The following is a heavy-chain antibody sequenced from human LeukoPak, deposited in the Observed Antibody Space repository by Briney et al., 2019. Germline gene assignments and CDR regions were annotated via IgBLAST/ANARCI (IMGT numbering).Heavy chain of an antibody. J-gene: IGHJ4*02. CDR2: IYYSGST. D-gene: IGHD3-9*01. CDR1: GGSISSYY. V-gene: IGHV4-59*12. Sequence: SETLSLTCTVSGGSISSYYWSWIRQPPGKGLEWIGYIYYSGSTFYIPSLKSRLTISLDTSKNQFSLKLSSVTAADTAVYYCARDKGHFDVDYWGQGTLVTVSS. CDR3: ARDKGHFDVDY.